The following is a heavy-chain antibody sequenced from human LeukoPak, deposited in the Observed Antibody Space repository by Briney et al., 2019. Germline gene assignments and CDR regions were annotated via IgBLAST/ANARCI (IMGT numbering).Heavy chain of an antibody. D-gene: IGHD5-24*01. CDR1: GGSISSYY. J-gene: IGHJ6*02. V-gene: IGHV4-59*01. CDR3: ARTTIYPYYYYYGMDV. CDR2: IYYSGST. Sequence: PSETLSLTCTVSGGSISSYYWSWIRQPPGKGLEWTGYIYYSGSTNYNPSLKSRVTISVDTSKNQFSLKLSSVTAADTAVYYCARTTIYPYYYYYGMDVWGQGTTVTVSS.